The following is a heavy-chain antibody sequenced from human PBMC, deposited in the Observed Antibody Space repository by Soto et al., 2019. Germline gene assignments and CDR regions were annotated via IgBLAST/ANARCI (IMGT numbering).Heavy chain of an antibody. CDR1: GGSISSYY. CDR3: ARSRTTVTPSGFQH. V-gene: IGHV4-59*01. CDR2: IYYSGNT. J-gene: IGHJ1*01. Sequence: SETLSLTCTVSGGSISSYYWSWIRQPPGKGLEWIGYIYYSGNTNYNPSLKSRVTISVDTSKNQFSLKLSSVTAADTAVYYCARSRTTVTPSGFQHWGQGTLVTVSS. D-gene: IGHD4-17*01.